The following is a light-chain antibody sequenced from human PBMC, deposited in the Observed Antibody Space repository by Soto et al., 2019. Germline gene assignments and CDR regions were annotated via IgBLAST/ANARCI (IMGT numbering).Light chain of an antibody. CDR3: TSYTSNNSRV. J-gene: IGLJ1*01. Sequence: QSALTQPGSVSGSPGQSITISCTGTSSDVGGYNYVSWYQQHPGKAPKLMIYEVSNRPSGVSHRFSGSKSGNTASLTISGLQAEDEADYYCTSYTSNNSRVFGTGTKVTVL. CDR2: EVS. CDR1: SSDVGGYNY. V-gene: IGLV2-14*01.